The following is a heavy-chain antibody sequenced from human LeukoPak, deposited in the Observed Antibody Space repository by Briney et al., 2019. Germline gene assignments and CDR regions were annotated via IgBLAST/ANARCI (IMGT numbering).Heavy chain of an antibody. CDR3: ARNLGDPYEPFWGNDI. J-gene: IGHJ3*02. CDR2: ISSSSSYI. V-gene: IGHV3-21*01. Sequence: GGSLRLSCAASGFTFRSYSMNWVRQASRKRMEWDSFISSSSSYIYYADSVKGRFTISRDNAKNSLYLQMTSLRAEDTAVYYCARNLGDPYEPFWGNDIWSQGTMVTVSS. CDR1: GFTFRSYS. D-gene: IGHD3-16*01.